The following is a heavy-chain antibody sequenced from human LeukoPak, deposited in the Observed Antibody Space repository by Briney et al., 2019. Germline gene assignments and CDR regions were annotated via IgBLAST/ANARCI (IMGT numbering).Heavy chain of an antibody. Sequence: GASVKVSCKASGYTFTGHYIHWVRQAPGQGLEWMGWINPNSGGTSCAQKFQGRVTMTRDTSISTAYMELSRLRSDDTAFYYCAREPYPPPWYYFDYWGQGTPVTVSS. CDR2: INPNSGGT. D-gene: IGHD2-8*02. V-gene: IGHV1-2*02. CDR1: GYTFTGHY. CDR3: AREPYPPPWYYFDY. J-gene: IGHJ4*02.